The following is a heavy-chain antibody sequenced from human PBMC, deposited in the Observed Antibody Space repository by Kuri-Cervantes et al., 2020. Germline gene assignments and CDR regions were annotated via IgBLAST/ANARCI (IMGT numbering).Heavy chain of an antibody. D-gene: IGHD3-22*01. V-gene: IGHV1-18*01. J-gene: IGHJ3*02. Sequence: ASVKVSCKASGYTFISYGISWVRQAPGQGLEWMGWNSAYNGDTNYAQKLRGRVTMTTDTSTSTAFVELRSLRSDDTAVYYCAIEYYYDRSGYSPGPGNDAFDIWGQGTMVTVSS. CDR2: NSAYNGDT. CDR3: AIEYYYDRSGYSPGPGNDAFDI. CDR1: GYTFISYG.